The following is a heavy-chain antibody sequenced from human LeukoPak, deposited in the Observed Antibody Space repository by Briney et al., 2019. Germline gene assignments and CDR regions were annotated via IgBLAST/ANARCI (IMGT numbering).Heavy chain of an antibody. CDR1: GGSISSGGYY. J-gene: IGHJ6*02. D-gene: IGHD3-22*01. Sequence: SETLSLTCTVSGGSISSGGYYWSWIRQHPGKGLEWIGYIYYSGSTYYNPSLKSRVTISVDTSKNQFSLKLSSVTAADTAVYYCARDYDSSRFPYGTDVWGQGTTVTVSS. CDR3: ARDYDSSRFPYGTDV. V-gene: IGHV4-31*03. CDR2: IYYSGST.